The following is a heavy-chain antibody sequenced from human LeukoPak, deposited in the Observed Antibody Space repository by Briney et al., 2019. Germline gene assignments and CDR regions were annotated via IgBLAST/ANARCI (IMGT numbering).Heavy chain of an antibody. J-gene: IGHJ4*02. CDR1: GYTFSTYW. CDR3: ARHPWGIKVADY. D-gene: IGHD3-16*01. Sequence: KRGESLKISCKGSGYTFSTYWIGWVRQMPGKGLEWMGIIHPGDSDTRYSPSFQGQVTISADKSITTAYLQWDSLKASDTAMYYCARHPWGIKVADYWGQGTLVTVSS. V-gene: IGHV5-51*01. CDR2: IHPGDSDT.